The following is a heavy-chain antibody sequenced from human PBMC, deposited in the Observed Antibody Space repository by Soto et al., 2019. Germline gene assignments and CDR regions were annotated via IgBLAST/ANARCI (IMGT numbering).Heavy chain of an antibody. D-gene: IGHD6-19*01. CDR1: GFTFSSYA. CDR3: AKFREELWLVRGVFDY. Sequence: GGSLRLSCAASGFTFSSYAMSWVRQAPGKGLEWVSAISGSGGSTYYADSGKGRFTISRDNSKNTLYLQMNSLRAEDTAVYYCAKFREELWLVRGVFDYWGPGTLVTVSS. CDR2: ISGSGGST. V-gene: IGHV3-23*01. J-gene: IGHJ4*02.